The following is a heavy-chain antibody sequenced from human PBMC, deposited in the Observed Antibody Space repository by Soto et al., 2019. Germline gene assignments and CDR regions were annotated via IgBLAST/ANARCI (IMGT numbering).Heavy chain of an antibody. CDR1: GGSFSGYY. CDR2: INQSGST. J-gene: IGHJ4*02. CDR3: ASYGDYERMDY. V-gene: IGHV4-34*01. Sequence: QVQLQQWGAGLLKPSETLSLTCAVYGGSFSGYYWSWIRQPPGKGLEWIGEINQSGSTNYNPSLKSRVTISVDTSKNQFSLKLSSVTAADTAVYYCASYGDYERMDYWGQGTLVTVSS. D-gene: IGHD4-17*01.